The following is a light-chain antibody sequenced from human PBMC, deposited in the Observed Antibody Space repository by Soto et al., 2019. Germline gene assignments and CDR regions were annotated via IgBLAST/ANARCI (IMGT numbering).Light chain of an antibody. CDR3: QQYGTSPIT. CDR1: QSVSSNY. J-gene: IGKJ3*01. V-gene: IGKV3-20*01. CDR2: VAS. Sequence: EIVLTQSPGTLSLSPGERVTLSCRASQSVSSNYLAWYQQKPGQAPRLLIYVASSRATGIPDTFRGSGSGTDFTLTISRLEPEDFAVYYCQQYGTSPITFGPGTKVDIK.